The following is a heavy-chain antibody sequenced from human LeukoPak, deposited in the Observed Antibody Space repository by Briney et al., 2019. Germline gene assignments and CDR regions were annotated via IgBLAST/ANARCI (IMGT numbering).Heavy chain of an antibody. CDR3: AREARIQLRAGPFDY. J-gene: IGHJ4*02. D-gene: IGHD5-18*01. CDR1: GFTFNYYW. V-gene: IGHV3-74*01. CDR2: VNIDGTTT. Sequence: GGSLRLSCATSGFTFNYYWIHWVRHAPGKGLEWVSRVNIDGTTTTYADSVKGRFTISRDDAKKTVYLQMNSLRAEDTAVYFCAREARIQLRAGPFDYWGQGTLVTVS.